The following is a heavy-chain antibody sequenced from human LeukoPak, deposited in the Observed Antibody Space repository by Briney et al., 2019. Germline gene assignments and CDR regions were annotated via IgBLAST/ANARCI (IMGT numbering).Heavy chain of an antibody. CDR1: GGSFSGYY. D-gene: IGHD2-15*01. Sequence: SETLSLTCAVYGGSFSGYYWSWIRKPPGKGLEWIGEISHSGSTNYNPSLKSRVTISVDTSKNQFSLKLSSVTAADTAVYYCARGRYCSGGSCLPGDYWGQGTLVTVSS. V-gene: IGHV4-34*01. CDR3: ARGRYCSGGSCLPGDY. J-gene: IGHJ4*02. CDR2: ISHSGST.